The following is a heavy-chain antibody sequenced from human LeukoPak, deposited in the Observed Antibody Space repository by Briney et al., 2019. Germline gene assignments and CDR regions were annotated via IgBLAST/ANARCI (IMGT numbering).Heavy chain of an antibody. CDR3: AKYCSRARCYQGLDS. Sequence: WGSLRLSCAASGFIFSRHGMHWVRQAPGKGLEWVAVISYDGSIKYYAATVKGRITISRDNSKNTLYLQMNSLGAVATAVYSCAKYCSRARCYQGLDSWGHGNLVTVSS. V-gene: IGHV3-30*18. CDR1: GFIFSRHG. J-gene: IGHJ5*01. D-gene: IGHD2-15*01. CDR2: ISYDGSIK.